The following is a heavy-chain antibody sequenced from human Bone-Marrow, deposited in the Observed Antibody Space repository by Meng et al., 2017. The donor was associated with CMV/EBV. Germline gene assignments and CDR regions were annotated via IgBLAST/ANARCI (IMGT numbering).Heavy chain of an antibody. CDR2: IYSGGST. Sequence: GESLKISCAASGLTVSSNYMSWVRQAPGKGLEWVSVIYSGGSTYYADSVKGRFTISRDNSKNTLYLQMNSLRAEDTAVYYCARGLDSYSSSSDYYYYGIDVWGQGTTVTVSS. D-gene: IGHD6-13*01. V-gene: IGHV3-53*01. CDR1: GLTVSSNY. J-gene: IGHJ6*02. CDR3: ARGLDSYSSSSDYYYYGIDV.